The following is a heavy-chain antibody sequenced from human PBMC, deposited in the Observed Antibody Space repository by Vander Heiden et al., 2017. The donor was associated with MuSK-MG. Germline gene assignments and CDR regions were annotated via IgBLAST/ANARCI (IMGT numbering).Heavy chain of an antibody. Sequence: QVQLVESGGGVVQPGRSLRLSCAASGFTFSSYGMHWVRQAPGKGLEWVAVIWYDGSNKYYADSVKGRFTISRDNSKNTLYLQMNSLRAEDTAVYYCAKDLGYSSSPRGYFDYWGQGTLVTVSS. D-gene: IGHD6-6*01. CDR2: IWYDGSNK. V-gene: IGHV3-33*06. J-gene: IGHJ4*02. CDR3: AKDLGYSSSPRGYFDY. CDR1: GFTFSSYG.